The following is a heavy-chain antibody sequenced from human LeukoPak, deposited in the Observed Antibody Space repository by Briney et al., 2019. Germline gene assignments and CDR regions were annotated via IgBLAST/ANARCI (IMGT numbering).Heavy chain of an antibody. CDR1: GYTFTGYY. D-gene: IGHD5-18*01. Sequence: ASVKVSCKASGYTFTGYYMHWVRQAPGQGLEWMGRINPNSGGTNYAQKFQGRVTMTRDTSISTAYMELSRLRSEDTAVYYCATVSPDGDIQLNWFDPWGQGTLVTVSS. V-gene: IGHV1-2*06. CDR2: INPNSGGT. J-gene: IGHJ5*02. CDR3: ATVSPDGDIQLNWFDP.